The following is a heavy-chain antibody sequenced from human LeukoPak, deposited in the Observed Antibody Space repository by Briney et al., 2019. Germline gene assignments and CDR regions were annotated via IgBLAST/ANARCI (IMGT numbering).Heavy chain of an antibody. Sequence: PGRSLRLSCAASGFTFSSYAMHWVRQAPGKGLEWEAVISYDGSNKYYADPVKGRFTISRDNSKNTLYLQMNSLRAEDTAVYYCARDPEYCSSTSCYQYYYYGMDVWGQGTTVTVSS. D-gene: IGHD2-2*01. V-gene: IGHV3-30-3*01. CDR2: ISYDGSNK. CDR1: GFTFSSYA. J-gene: IGHJ6*02. CDR3: ARDPEYCSSTSCYQYYYYGMDV.